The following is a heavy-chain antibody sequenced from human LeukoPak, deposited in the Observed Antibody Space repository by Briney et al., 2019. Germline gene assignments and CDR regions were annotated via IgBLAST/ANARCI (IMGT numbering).Heavy chain of an antibody. CDR2: ISGSGGST. CDR1: GFTFSSYG. CDR3: AKVPAATFDY. J-gene: IGHJ4*02. D-gene: IGHD2-2*01. Sequence: TGGSLRLSCAASGFTFSSYGMSWVRQAPGKGLEWVSAISGSGGSTYYADSVKGRFTISRDNSKNTLYLQMNSLRAEDTAVYYCAKVPAATFDYWGQGTLVTVSS. V-gene: IGHV3-23*01.